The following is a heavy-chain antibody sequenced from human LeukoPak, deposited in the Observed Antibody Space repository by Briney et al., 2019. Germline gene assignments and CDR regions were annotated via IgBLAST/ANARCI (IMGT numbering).Heavy chain of an antibody. J-gene: IGHJ4*02. CDR3: ATIGTGYYREDS. D-gene: IGHD3/OR15-3a*01. CDR2: ISGSGGST. Sequence: GGSLRLSCTVSGFTVSSNSMSWVRQAPGKGLEWVSDISGSGGSTYYADSVKGRFTISRDNSKNTVYLQMKSLRAEDTALYYCATIGTGYYREDSWGQGTLVTVSS. CDR1: GFTVSSNS. V-gene: IGHV3-23*01.